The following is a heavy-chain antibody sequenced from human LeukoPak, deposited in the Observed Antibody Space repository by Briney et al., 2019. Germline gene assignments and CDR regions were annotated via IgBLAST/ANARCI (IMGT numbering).Heavy chain of an antibody. J-gene: IGHJ4*02. CDR1: GFTFDGFG. CDR3: ARALGRVGYFDY. Sequence: AGSLRLSCAASGFTFDGFGMSWVRQAPGKGLEWVSGINWNSGSTGYADSVRGRFTISRDNAKNSLYLQMNSLRAEDTALYYCARALGRVGYFDYWGQGTLVTVSS. V-gene: IGHV3-20*04. CDR2: INWNSGST. D-gene: IGHD1-26*01.